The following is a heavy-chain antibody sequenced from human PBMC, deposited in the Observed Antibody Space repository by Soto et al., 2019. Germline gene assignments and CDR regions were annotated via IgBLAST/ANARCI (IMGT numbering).Heavy chain of an antibody. D-gene: IGHD6-19*01. CDR2: IIPMFGTA. J-gene: IGHJ1*01. V-gene: IGHV1-69*01. CDR3: ARDHGYSSGWYGYFQH. Sequence: QVQLVQSGAEVKKPGSSVKVSCKASGGTFSSYAISWVRQAPGQGLEWMGGIIPMFGTANYAQKFQGRVTITADESTSTAYMELSSLRSEDTAVYYCARDHGYSSGWYGYFQHWGQGTLVTVSS. CDR1: GGTFSSYA.